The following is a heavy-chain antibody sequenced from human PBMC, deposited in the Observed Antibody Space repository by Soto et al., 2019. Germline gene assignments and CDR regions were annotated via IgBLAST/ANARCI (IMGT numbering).Heavy chain of an antibody. Sequence: PGGSLRLSCAASGFTFSSYAMSWVRQAPGKGLEWVSAISGSGGSTYYADSVKGRFTISRDNSKNTLYLQMNSLRAEDTAVYYCAKGLERNYDSSGYYPKPDYWGQGTLVTVSS. D-gene: IGHD3-22*01. CDR2: ISGSGGST. V-gene: IGHV3-23*01. CDR3: AKGLERNYDSSGYYPKPDY. CDR1: GFTFSSYA. J-gene: IGHJ4*02.